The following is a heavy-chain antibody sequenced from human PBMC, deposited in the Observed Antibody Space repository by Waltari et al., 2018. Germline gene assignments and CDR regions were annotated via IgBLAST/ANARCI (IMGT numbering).Heavy chain of an antibody. CDR1: GGSISSSSYY. V-gene: IGHV4-39*01. CDR3: ARPHYDFWSGYTSNWFDP. D-gene: IGHD3-3*01. CDR2: IYYSGST. Sequence: QLQLQESGPGLVKPSETLSLTCTVSGGSISSSSYYWGWIRQPPGRGLEWIGSIYYSGSTYYNPSLKSRVTISGDTSKNQFSLKLSSVTAADTAVYYCARPHYDFWSGYTSNWFDPWGQGTLVTVSS. J-gene: IGHJ5*02.